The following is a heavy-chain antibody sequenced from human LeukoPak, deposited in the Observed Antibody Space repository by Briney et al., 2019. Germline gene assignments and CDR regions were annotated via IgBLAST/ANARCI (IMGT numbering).Heavy chain of an antibody. CDR3: AKAELLDYFDY. CDR2: ISWNSGSI. J-gene: IGHJ4*02. V-gene: IGHV3-9*01. CDR1: GFTFDDYA. D-gene: IGHD1-26*01. Sequence: TGRSLRLSCAASGFTFDDYAMHWVRQAPGKCLEWVSGISWNSGSIGYADSVKGRFTISRDNAKNSLYLQMNSLRAEDTALYYCAKAELLDYFDYWGQGTLVTVSS.